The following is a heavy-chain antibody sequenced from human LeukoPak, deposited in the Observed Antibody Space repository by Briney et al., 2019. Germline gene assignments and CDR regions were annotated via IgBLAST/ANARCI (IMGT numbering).Heavy chain of an antibody. CDR3: AKTYYYGSGSPHYYMDV. V-gene: IGHV1-2*06. D-gene: IGHD3-10*01. Sequence: ASVKVSCMASGYPFTAYYMHWVRQAPGQGLEWMGRINPNNGDTMYREKFQGRVTMTRDTSISTAYMELSSLRSEDTAVYYCAKTYYYGSGSPHYYMDVWGKGTTVTISS. J-gene: IGHJ6*03. CDR1: GYPFTAYY. CDR2: INPNNGDT.